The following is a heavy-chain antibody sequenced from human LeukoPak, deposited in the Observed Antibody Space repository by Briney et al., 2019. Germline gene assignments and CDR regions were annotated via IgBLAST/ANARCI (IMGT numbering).Heavy chain of an antibody. Sequence: SETLSLTCTVSGGSIGSYYWTWIRQPAGKGLEWIGRIYPSGSTNYNPSLKSRVTISVDTSKNQFSLRLSSVTAADTAMYYCARSPEMATMRWYFDYWGQGTLVTVSS. V-gene: IGHV4-4*07. CDR1: GGSIGSYY. J-gene: IGHJ4*02. CDR3: ARSPEMATMRWYFDY. CDR2: IYPSGST. D-gene: IGHD5-24*01.